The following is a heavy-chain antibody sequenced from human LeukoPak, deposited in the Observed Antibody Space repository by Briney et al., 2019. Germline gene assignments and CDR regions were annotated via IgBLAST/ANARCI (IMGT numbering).Heavy chain of an antibody. D-gene: IGHD1-26*01. CDR3: TTALRWEQPNFDY. CDR2: ISSSGSTI. Sequence: GGSLRLSCAASGFTFSDYYMSWIRQAPGKGLEWVSYISSSGSTIYYADSVKGRFTISRDNAKNSLYLQMDSLKTEDTALYYCTTALRWEQPNFDYWGQGTFVTVSS. J-gene: IGHJ4*02. V-gene: IGHV3-11*01. CDR1: GFTFSDYY.